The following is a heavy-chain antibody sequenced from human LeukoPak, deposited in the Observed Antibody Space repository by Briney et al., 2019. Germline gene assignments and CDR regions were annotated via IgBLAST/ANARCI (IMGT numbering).Heavy chain of an antibody. CDR2: ISWNSGSI. J-gene: IGHJ3*02. Sequence: GGSLRLSCAASGFTFDDYAMHWVRQAPGKGLEWVSGISWNSGSIGYADSVKGRFTISRDNAMNSLYLQMNSLRAEDTALYYCAKDSSVVVTAELDIWGQGTMVTVSS. CDR3: AKDSSVVVTAELDI. V-gene: IGHV3-9*01. CDR1: GFTFDDYA. D-gene: IGHD2-21*02.